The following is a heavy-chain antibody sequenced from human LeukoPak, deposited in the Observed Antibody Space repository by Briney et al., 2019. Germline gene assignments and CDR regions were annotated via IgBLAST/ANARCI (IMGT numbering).Heavy chain of an antibody. J-gene: IGHJ4*02. CDR3: AREGGEQWLARSPLKYYFVY. V-gene: IGHV7-4-1*02. D-gene: IGHD6-19*01. CDR1: GYTFTSYA. CDR2: INTNTGNP. Sequence: ASVKVSCKASGYTFTSYAMNWVRQAPGQGLEWMGWINTNTGNPTYAQGFTGRFVFSLDTSVSTAYLQISSLKAEDTAVYYCAREGGEQWLARSPLKYYFVYWGQGTLVTVSS.